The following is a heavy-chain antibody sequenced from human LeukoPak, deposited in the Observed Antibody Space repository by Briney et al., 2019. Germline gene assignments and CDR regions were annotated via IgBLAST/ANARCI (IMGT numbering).Heavy chain of an antibody. CDR2: IKQDGSEI. Sequence: PGGSLRLSCAASGFTFSSHWVAWLRQAPEKGLEWMANIKQDGSEIYYVDSVKGRFTISRDSAKNSLYLQLNSLRVEDTAVYYCAREGRSRFGMDVWGQGTTVIVSS. CDR3: AREGRSRFGMDV. CDR1: GFTFSSHW. D-gene: IGHD3-16*01. V-gene: IGHV3-7*04. J-gene: IGHJ6*02.